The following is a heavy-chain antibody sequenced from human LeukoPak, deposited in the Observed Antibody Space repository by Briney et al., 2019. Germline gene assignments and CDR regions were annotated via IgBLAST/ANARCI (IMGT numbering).Heavy chain of an antibody. CDR3: ARESDIVATINAFDM. Sequence: GASVKVSCKASGYTFTSYAMNWVRQAPGQGLEWMGWINPKSGGTNYAQKFQGRVTMTRDTSISTAYMELSRLKSDDTAVYYCARESDIVATINAFDMWGQGTMVTVSS. CDR2: INPKSGGT. CDR1: GYTFTSYA. V-gene: IGHV1-2*02. D-gene: IGHD5-12*01. J-gene: IGHJ3*02.